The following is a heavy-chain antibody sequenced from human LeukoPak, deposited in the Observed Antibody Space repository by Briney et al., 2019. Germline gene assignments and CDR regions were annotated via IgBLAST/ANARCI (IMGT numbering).Heavy chain of an antibody. J-gene: IGHJ4*02. CDR3: AKDLTSYSSSPGFFDY. D-gene: IGHD6-6*01. CDR1: GFTFSSYA. V-gene: IGHV3-23*01. Sequence: GGSLRLSCAASGFTFSSYAMSWVRQAPGKGLEWVSAISGSGGSTYYADSVKGRFTISRDNSKNTLYLQMNSLRAEDTTVYYCAKDLTSYSSSPGFFDYWGQGTLVTVSS. CDR2: ISGSGGST.